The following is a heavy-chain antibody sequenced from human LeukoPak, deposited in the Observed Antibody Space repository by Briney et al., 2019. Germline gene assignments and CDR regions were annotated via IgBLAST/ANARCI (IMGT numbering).Heavy chain of an antibody. CDR1: GGSISGYY. J-gene: IGHJ6*03. Sequence: SSETLSLTCAVSGGSISGYYWSWIRQSPDKGLEWIGYIYYSGSTNYNPSLQSRVTISVDTSKNQFSLKLSSVTAADTAVYYCARVAIPYDISPYYDGYMDVWGKGTTVTVSS. D-gene: IGHD3-22*01. CDR2: IYYSGST. CDR3: ARVAIPYDISPYYDGYMDV. V-gene: IGHV4-59*01.